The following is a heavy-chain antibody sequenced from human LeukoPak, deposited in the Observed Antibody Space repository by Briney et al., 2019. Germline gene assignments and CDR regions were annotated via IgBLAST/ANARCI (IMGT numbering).Heavy chain of an antibody. Sequence: GSLRLSCAASGFTFSSYSMNWVRQAPGKGPEWMGSIYYSGKTYYNSSLRSRVTISLDTSKKQFSLNLFYVTAADTAMYYCTRANGYGLIDYWGQGTLVTVSS. J-gene: IGHJ4*02. CDR3: TRANGYGLIDY. CDR1: GFTFSSYS. CDR2: IYYSGKT. D-gene: IGHD3-10*01. V-gene: IGHV4-39*07.